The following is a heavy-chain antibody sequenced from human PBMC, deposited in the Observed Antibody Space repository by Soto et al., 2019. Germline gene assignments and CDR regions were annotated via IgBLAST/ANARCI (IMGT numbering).Heavy chain of an antibody. CDR1: GGTFSGYA. J-gene: IGHJ1*01. CDR2: IVPLLGIT. Sequence: QAQLMQSGAEVKKPGSSVKVSCKASGGTFSGYAISWVRQAPGQGLEWMGGIVPLLGITNYAQKFQGRITIAADESMGTAYMDLRSLRSEDTAVYYCARDPRSITGTTSSEDFQHWGQGTLVSVSS. CDR3: ARDPRSITGTTSSEDFQH. D-gene: IGHD1-20*01. V-gene: IGHV1-69*01.